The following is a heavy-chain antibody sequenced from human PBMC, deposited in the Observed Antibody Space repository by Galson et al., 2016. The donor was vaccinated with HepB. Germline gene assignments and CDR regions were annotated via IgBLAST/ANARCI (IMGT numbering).Heavy chain of an antibody. CDR3: AKDRLSGHGDYSWGIFDI. Sequence: SLRLSCAGSGLSLSPYAMSWGRQAPGKGLEWVSGISASGGSKTYADSVRGRFIISRDNSNNKLFLQMNGLTTEDTAIYFCAKDRLSGHGDYSWGIFDIWGRGTEVTVSS. D-gene: IGHD4-17*01. CDR1: GLSLSPYA. J-gene: IGHJ3*02. V-gene: IGHV3-23*01. CDR2: ISASGGSK.